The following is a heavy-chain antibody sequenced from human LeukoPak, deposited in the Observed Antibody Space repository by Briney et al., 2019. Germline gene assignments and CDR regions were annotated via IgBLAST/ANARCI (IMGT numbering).Heavy chain of an antibody. CDR1: GFTFNNYY. J-gene: IGHJ4*02. D-gene: IGHD3-16*01. CDR2: ISSSSSTI. V-gene: IGHV3-11*01. Sequence: GGSLRLSCAASGFTFNNYYMSWIRQAPGKGLEWVSYISSSSSTIYYADSVKGRFTISRDNAKNSLYLQMNSLRAEDTAVYYCAKVSGTTFGDFDYWGQGALVTVSS. CDR3: AKVSGTTFGDFDY.